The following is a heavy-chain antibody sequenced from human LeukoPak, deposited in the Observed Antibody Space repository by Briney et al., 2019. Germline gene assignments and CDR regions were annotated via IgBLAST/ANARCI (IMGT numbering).Heavy chain of an antibody. V-gene: IGHV4-59*08. D-gene: IGHD3-10*01. Sequence: SETLSLTCTVSGGSISSYYWSWIRQPPGKGLEWIGYIYYSGSTNYNPSLKSRVTISVDTSKNQFSLKLSSVTAADTAVYYCARGTLDGSGSYYNLYYFDYWGQGTLVTVSS. CDR1: GGSISSYY. J-gene: IGHJ4*02. CDR2: IYYSGST. CDR3: ARGTLDGSGSYYNLYYFDY.